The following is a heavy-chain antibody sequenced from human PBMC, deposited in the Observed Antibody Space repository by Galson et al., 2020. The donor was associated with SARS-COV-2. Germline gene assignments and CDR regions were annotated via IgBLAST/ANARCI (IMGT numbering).Heavy chain of an antibody. Sequence: SETLSLTCTVSGGSISSYYWSWIRQPPGKGLEWIGYIYYSGSTNYNPSLKSRVTISVDTSKNQFSLKLSSVTAADTAVYYRARGDSSGWYRSYYFDYWGQGTLVTVSS. V-gene: IGHV4-59*13. J-gene: IGHJ4*02. D-gene: IGHD6-19*01. CDR1: GGSISSYY. CDR3: ARGDSSGWYRSYYFDY. CDR2: IYYSGST.